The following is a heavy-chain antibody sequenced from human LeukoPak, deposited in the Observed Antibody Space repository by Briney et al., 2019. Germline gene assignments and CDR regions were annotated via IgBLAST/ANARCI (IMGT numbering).Heavy chain of an antibody. V-gene: IGHV1-2*02. CDR1: GYTFTGYY. D-gene: IGHD6-19*01. Sequence: GASVKVSCKASGYTFTGYYMHWVRQAPGQGLEWMGWINPNSGGTNYAQKFQGRVTMTRDTSISTAYMELSSLRSEDTAVYYCARARLVPVYYYYYYMDVWGKGTTVTVSS. CDR3: ARARLVPVYYYYYYMDV. J-gene: IGHJ6*03. CDR2: INPNSGGT.